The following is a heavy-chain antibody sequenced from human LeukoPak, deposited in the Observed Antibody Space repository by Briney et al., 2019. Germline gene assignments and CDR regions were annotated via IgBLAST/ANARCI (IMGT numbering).Heavy chain of an antibody. J-gene: IGHJ6*02. V-gene: IGHV4-39*07. CDR3: ARGLRFYGMDV. CDR1: GGSVSSGIYY. Sequence: KTSETLSLTCTVSGGSVSSGIYYWSWIRQPPGKGLEWIGEINHSGSTNYNPSLKSRVTISVDTSKNQFSLKLSSVTAADTAVYYCARGLRFYGMDVWGQGTTVTVSS. D-gene: IGHD3-3*01. CDR2: INHSGST.